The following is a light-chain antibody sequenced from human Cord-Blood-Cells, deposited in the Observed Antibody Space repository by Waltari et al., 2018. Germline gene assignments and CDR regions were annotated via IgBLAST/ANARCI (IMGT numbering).Light chain of an antibody. V-gene: IGKV1-5*03. Sequence: DIQMTQSPSTLSASVGDRVTITFRASQSISSWLAWYQQKPGKAPKLLIYKASSLESGGPSRFSGSGSGTEFTLTISSLQPDDFATYYCQQYNSYWTFGQGTKVEIK. CDR3: QQYNSYWT. CDR2: KAS. CDR1: QSISSW. J-gene: IGKJ1*01.